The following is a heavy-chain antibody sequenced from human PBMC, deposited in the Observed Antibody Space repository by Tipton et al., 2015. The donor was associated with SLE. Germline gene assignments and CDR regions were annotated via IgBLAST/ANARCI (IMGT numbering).Heavy chain of an antibody. CDR1: GGSFSGYY. J-gene: IGHJ4*02. Sequence: TLSLTCAVHGGSFSGYYCSWIRQPPGKGLEWIGEINHGVVTNYNPSLKSRVSISVDTSKNQISLKLNSVTAADTAVYYCARGRVDYIRGTYRPSSFDYWGQGTQVTVSS. V-gene: IGHV4-34*01. CDR2: INHGVVT. D-gene: IGHD3-16*02. CDR3: ARGRVDYIRGTYRPSSFDY.